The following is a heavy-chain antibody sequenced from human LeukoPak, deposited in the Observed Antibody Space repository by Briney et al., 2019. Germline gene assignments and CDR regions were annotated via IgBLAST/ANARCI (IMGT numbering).Heavy chain of an antibody. CDR1: GGSISSSSYY. V-gene: IGHV4-39*07. CDR2: IYYSGST. D-gene: IGHD3-10*01. Sequence: KPSETLSLTCTVSGGSISSSSYYWGWIRQPPGKGLEWIGSIYYSGSTYYNPSLKSRVTISVDTSKNQFSLKLSSVTAADTAVYYCARDFTAGTMVRGVIRYWGQGTLVTVSS. J-gene: IGHJ4*02. CDR3: ARDFTAGTMVRGVIRY.